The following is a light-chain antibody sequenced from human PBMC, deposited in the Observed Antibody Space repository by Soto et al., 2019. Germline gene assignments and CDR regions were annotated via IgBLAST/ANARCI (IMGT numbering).Light chain of an antibody. CDR3: QKYNVWPPP. CDR1: QSVSSN. V-gene: IGKV3-15*01. Sequence: ETVLTQSPGTMSLSPVEGVTLSWRASQSVSSNLAWYQQKPGQAPRLLIYGASTRATGIPARFSGSGSGTGFTLTISSLQSEDFAVYYCQKYNVWPPPFGKGQQRAIK. CDR2: GAS. J-gene: IGKJ5*01.